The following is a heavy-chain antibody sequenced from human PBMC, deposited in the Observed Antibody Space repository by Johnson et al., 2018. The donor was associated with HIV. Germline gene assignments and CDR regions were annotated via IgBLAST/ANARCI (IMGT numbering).Heavy chain of an antibody. Sequence: QVQLVESGGGVVQPGGSLRLSCAAFGFTFSSYGMHWVRQAPGKGLEWVAFIRYDGSNKYYADSVKGRFTISRDNSKNTLYLQMNSLRAEDTAVYYCARERLRAGAFDIWGQGTMVTVSS. V-gene: IGHV3-30*02. CDR3: ARERLRAGAFDI. J-gene: IGHJ3*02. CDR2: IRYDGSNK. CDR1: GFTFSSYG. D-gene: IGHD6-13*01.